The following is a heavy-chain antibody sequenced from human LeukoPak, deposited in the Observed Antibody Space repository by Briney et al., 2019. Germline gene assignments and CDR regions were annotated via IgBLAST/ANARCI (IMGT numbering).Heavy chain of an antibody. CDR1: GYTFTGYD. CDR2: MNPNTGDT. J-gene: IGHJ4*02. Sequence: ASVRVSCKASGYTFTGYDINWVRQATGQGIEWMGWMNPNTGDTGYAQNFQGRVTMTRNTSIDTAYMEMSGLRSDDTAVYYCTRGSLSGSSRDYWGQGTLVTVSS. CDR3: TRGSLSGSSRDY. V-gene: IGHV1-8*01. D-gene: IGHD1-26*01.